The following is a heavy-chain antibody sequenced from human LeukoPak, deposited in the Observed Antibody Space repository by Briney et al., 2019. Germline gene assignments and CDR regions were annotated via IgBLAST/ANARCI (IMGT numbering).Heavy chain of an antibody. Sequence: GGSLRLSCAASGFTFIDYDMHWVRQVIGKGLEWVSAIGIRGDTHYSGSVKGRFTISGENAESSLYLQMNSLRAEDTAVYYCARGGIQVSGIDEFDYWGQGTLVTVSS. V-gene: IGHV3-13*01. CDR2: IGIRGDT. CDR1: GFTFIDYD. J-gene: IGHJ4*02. D-gene: IGHD6-19*01. CDR3: ARGGIQVSGIDEFDY.